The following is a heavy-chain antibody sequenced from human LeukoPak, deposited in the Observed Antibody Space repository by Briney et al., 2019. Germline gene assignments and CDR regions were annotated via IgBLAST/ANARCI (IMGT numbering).Heavy chain of an antibody. CDR1: AFTFSSYG. V-gene: IGHV3-30*02. Sequence: GGSLSLSCAASAFTFSSYGMHWVRQAPGTGLERVAFMRYAGSNKYYADSVKGRFTISRDNSKNTLYLQMNSLRAGHTAVYYCAKDRGRGYSYGYGYYFDYRGQGTPVTAS. CDR3: AKDRGRGYSYGYGYYFDY. D-gene: IGHD5-18*01. CDR2: MRYAGSNK. J-gene: IGHJ4*02.